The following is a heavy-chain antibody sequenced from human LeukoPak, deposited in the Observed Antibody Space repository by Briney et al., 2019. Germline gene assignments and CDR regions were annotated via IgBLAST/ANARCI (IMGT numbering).Heavy chain of an antibody. D-gene: IGHD3-22*01. Sequence: WASVKVSCKASGYTFTGYYMHWERQAPGQGLEWMGWINPNSGGTNYAQKFQGRVTMTRDTSISTAYMELSRLRSDDTAVYYCASISHYDSSGYYYPAYWGQGTLVTVSS. CDR2: INPNSGGT. V-gene: IGHV1-2*02. CDR1: GYTFTGYY. J-gene: IGHJ4*02. CDR3: ASISHYDSSGYYYPAY.